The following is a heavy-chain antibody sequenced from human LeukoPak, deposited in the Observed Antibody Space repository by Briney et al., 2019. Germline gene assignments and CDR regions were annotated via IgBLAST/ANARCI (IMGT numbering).Heavy chain of an antibody. Sequence: GGSLRLSCAASGFTFSDYAIHWVRQAPGKGLEYVSVISGNGGTTYYANSVKGRFTISGDNSKNTVYLQMGSLRAEDMAVYYCARGTGTTDYWGQGTLVTVSS. CDR2: ISGNGGTT. J-gene: IGHJ4*02. V-gene: IGHV3-64*01. CDR3: ARGTGTTDY. CDR1: GFTFSDYA. D-gene: IGHD1-7*01.